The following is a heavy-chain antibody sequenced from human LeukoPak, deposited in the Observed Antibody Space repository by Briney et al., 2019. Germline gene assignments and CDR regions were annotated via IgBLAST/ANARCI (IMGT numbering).Heavy chain of an antibody. Sequence: ASETLSLTCTVSGGSISSSSYYWGWIRQPPGKGLEWIGSIYYSGSTYYNPSLKSRVTISVDTSKSQFSLKLSSVTAADTAVYYCARPSTGIAADHDAFDIWGQGTMVTVSS. CDR1: GGSISSSSYY. D-gene: IGHD6-13*01. CDR3: ARPSTGIAADHDAFDI. V-gene: IGHV4-39*01. CDR2: IYYSGST. J-gene: IGHJ3*02.